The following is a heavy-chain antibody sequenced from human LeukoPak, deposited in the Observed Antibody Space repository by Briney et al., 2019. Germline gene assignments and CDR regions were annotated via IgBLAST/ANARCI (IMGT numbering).Heavy chain of an antibody. D-gene: IGHD3-22*01. J-gene: IGHJ4*02. CDR2: IIPIFGTA. Sequence: SVKVSCKASGYTFTSYGISWVRQAPGQGLEWMGGIIPIFGTANYAQKFQGRVTITTDESTSTAYMELSSLRSEDTAVYYCASPPKGMRDDSGMFKYYFDYWGQGTLVTVSS. CDR1: GYTFTSYG. CDR3: ASPPKGMRDDSGMFKYYFDY. V-gene: IGHV1-69*05.